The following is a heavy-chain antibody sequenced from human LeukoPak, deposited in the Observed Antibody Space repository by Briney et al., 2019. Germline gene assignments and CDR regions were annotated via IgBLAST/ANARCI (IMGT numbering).Heavy chain of an antibody. J-gene: IGHJ5*02. CDR1: GGSISSSSYY. CDR2: IYYSGST. Sequence: SETLSLTCTVSGGSISSSSYYWGWIRQPPGKGLEWIGSIYYSGSTYYNPSLKSRVTISVDTSKNQFSLKLSSVTAADTAVYYCARDRGEDIVVVVAATLNWFDPWGQGTLVTVSS. CDR3: ARDRGEDIVVVVAATLNWFDP. D-gene: IGHD2-15*01. V-gene: IGHV4-39*07.